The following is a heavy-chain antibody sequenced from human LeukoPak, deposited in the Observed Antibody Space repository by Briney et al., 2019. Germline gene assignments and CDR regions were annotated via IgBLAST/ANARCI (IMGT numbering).Heavy chain of an antibody. D-gene: IGHD1-26*01. J-gene: IGHJ4*02. V-gene: IGHV3-23*01. Sequence: PGGSLRLSCAGSGFTFINYVMNWVRQAPGKGLEWVSAISGSGDRTYYADFVKGQFTISRDNSKNTVYLQMNSLRVEDTAVYYCTRDLLSRLPDYWGQGTLVTVSS. CDR2: ISGSGDRT. CDR1: GFTFINYV. CDR3: TRDLLSRLPDY.